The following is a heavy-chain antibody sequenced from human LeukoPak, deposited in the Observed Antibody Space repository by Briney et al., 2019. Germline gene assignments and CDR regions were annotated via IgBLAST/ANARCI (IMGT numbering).Heavy chain of an antibody. CDR1: GFTFSSYA. CDR2: ISGSGGST. J-gene: IGHJ6*02. Sequence: GGSLRLSCAASGFTFSSYAMSWVRQAPGKGLEWVSAISGSGGSTYYADSVEGRFTISRDNSKNTLYLQMNSLRAEDTAVYYCAKFSSSWYSYGMDVWGQGTTVTVSS. V-gene: IGHV3-23*01. CDR3: AKFSSSWYSYGMDV. D-gene: IGHD6-13*01.